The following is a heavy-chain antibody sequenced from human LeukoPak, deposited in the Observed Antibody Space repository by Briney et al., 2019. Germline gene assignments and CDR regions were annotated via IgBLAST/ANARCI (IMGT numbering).Heavy chain of an antibody. CDR1: GGSISSYY. J-gene: IGHJ4*02. V-gene: IGHV4-59*01. CDR2: IYYSGST. CDR3: ARGQWPLPNDY. Sequence: PSEALSLTCTVSGGSISSYYWSWIRQPPGKGLEWIGYIYYSGSTNYNPSLKSRVTISVDTSKNQFSLKLSSVTAADTAVYYCARGQWPLPNDYWGQGTLVTVSS. D-gene: IGHD6-19*01.